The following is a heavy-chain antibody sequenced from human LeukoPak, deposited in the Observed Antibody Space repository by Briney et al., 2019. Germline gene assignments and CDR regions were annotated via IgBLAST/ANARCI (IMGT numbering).Heavy chain of an antibody. V-gene: IGHV4-4*02. Sequence: SETLSLTCAVSGGSISSSNWWSWVRQPPGKGLEWIGEIYHSGSTNYNPSLKSRVTISVDKSKNQFSLKLSSVTAADTAVYYCAISDYYGSGSYYNAPLNAFDIWGQGTMVTVSS. J-gene: IGHJ3*02. CDR3: AISDYYGSGSYYNAPLNAFDI. D-gene: IGHD3-10*01. CDR2: IYHSGST. CDR1: GGSISSSNW.